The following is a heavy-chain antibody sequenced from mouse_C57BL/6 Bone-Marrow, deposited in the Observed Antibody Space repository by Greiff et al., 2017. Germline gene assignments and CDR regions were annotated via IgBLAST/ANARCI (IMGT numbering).Heavy chain of an antibody. D-gene: IGHD1-1*01. CDR2: IYPGSGST. V-gene: IGHV1-55*01. J-gene: IGHJ2*01. CDR1: GYTFTSYW. Sequence: QVKLQQPGAELVKPGSSVKMSCKASGYTFTSYWITWVKQRPGQGLEWIGDIYPGSGSTNYNEKFKSKATLTVDTSSSTAYMQLSSLTSEDSAVYYSGRAYSGSSYLDYWGQGTTLTVSS. CDR3: GRAYSGSSYLDY.